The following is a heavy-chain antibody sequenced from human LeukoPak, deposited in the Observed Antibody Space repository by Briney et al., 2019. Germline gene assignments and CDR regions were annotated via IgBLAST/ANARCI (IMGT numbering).Heavy chain of an antibody. J-gene: IGHJ3*01. Sequence: SSETLSLTCTVSGGSISSYYWSWIRQPPGKGLEWIGYIYYSGSTNYNPSLKSRVTISVDTSKNQFSLKLSSVTAADTAVYYCARSDSSTSPGLWGQGTMVTVSS. V-gene: IGHV4-59*01. CDR3: ARSDSSTSPGL. D-gene: IGHD2-2*01. CDR2: IYYSGST. CDR1: GGSISSYY.